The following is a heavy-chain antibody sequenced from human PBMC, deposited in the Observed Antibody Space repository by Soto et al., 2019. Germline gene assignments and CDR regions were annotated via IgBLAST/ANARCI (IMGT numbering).Heavy chain of an antibody. J-gene: IGHJ4*02. CDR3: ARDQKNSYGYDDFDY. Sequence: ASVKVSCKASGYTFTGYYMHWVRQAPGQGLEWMGWINPNSGGTNYAQKFQGRVTMTRDTSISTAYMELSRLRSDDTAVYYCARDQKNSYGYDDFDYWGQGTLVTVSS. D-gene: IGHD5-18*01. CDR1: GYTFTGYY. V-gene: IGHV1-2*02. CDR2: INPNSGGT.